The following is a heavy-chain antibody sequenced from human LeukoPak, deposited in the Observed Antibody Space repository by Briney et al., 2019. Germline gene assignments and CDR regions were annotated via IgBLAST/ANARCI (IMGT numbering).Heavy chain of an antibody. D-gene: IGHD3-9*01. V-gene: IGHV1-2*02. CDR3: ARVRGDWRAYYFDY. Sequence: ASVKVSCKASGYTFTSYGISWVRQAPGQGLEWMGWINPNSGGTNYAQKFQGRVTMTRDTSISTAYMELSRLRSDDTAVYYCARVRGDWRAYYFDYWGQGTLVTVSS. J-gene: IGHJ4*02. CDR1: GYTFTSYG. CDR2: INPNSGGT.